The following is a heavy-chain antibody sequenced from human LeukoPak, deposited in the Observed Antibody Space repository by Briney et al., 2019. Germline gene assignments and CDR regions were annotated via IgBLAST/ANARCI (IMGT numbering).Heavy chain of an antibody. V-gene: IGHV3-30-3*01. CDR2: ISYDGSNK. J-gene: IGHJ4*02. CDR3: ARSIAVAGKLPYYFDY. Sequence: GGSLRLSCAASGFTFSSYAMHWVRQAPGKGLEWVAVISYDGSNKYYADSVKGRFTISRDNSKNTLYLQMNSLRAEDTAVYYCARSIAVAGKLPYYFDYWGQGTLVTVSS. CDR1: GFTFSSYA. D-gene: IGHD6-19*01.